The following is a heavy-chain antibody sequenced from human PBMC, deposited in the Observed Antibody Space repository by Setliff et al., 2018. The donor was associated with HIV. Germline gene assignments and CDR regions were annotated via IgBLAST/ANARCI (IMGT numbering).Heavy chain of an antibody. D-gene: IGHD4-17*01. CDR1: GCSINSGGYY. V-gene: IGHV4-31*03. CDR2: IYHSGST. CDR3: AALTTGYYFDY. J-gene: IGHJ4*02. Sequence: SETLSLTCTVSGCSINSGGYYWSWIRQLPGKGLEWIGYIYHSGSTYYNPSLKSRLSISLDMSNNQFSLKVTSVTAADTAVYYCAALTTGYYFDYWGQGTLVTV.